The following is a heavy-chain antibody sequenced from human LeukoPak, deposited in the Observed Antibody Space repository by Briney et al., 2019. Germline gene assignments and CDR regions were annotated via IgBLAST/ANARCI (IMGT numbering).Heavy chain of an antibody. Sequence: SETLSLTCTVSGGSTSSYYWSWIRQAPGKGLEWIGYIYYSGSTNYNPSLKSRVTISVDTSKNQFSLKLSSVTAADTAVYYCARDQNVYYYDSSGRHFDLWGRGTLVTVSS. CDR1: GGSTSSYY. D-gene: IGHD3-22*01. CDR3: ARDQNVYYYDSSGRHFDL. CDR2: IYYSGST. J-gene: IGHJ2*01. V-gene: IGHV4-59*01.